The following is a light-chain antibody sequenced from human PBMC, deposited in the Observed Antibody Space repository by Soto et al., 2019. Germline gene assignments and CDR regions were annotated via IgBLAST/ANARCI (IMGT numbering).Light chain of an antibody. J-gene: IGLJ2*01. CDR1: SSDVGGYNY. V-gene: IGLV2-14*01. CDR3: SSYTSSSTLV. CDR2: DVS. Sequence: QSALTQPASVSGSPGQSITLSCTGTSSDVGGYNYVSWYQQHPGKAPKLLIYDVSNRPSGVSNRFSGSKSGKTASLTISGLQAEYEADYYCSSYTSSSTLVFGGGTKLTVL.